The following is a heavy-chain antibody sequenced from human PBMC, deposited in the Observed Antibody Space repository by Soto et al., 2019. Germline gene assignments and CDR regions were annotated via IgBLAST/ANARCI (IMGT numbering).Heavy chain of an antibody. V-gene: IGHV3-33*01. J-gene: IGHJ6*02. CDR2: IWYDGSNK. CDR1: GFTFSSYG. CDR3: ARGYSSGWNYYYYYGMDV. Sequence: GGSLRLSCAASGFTFSSYGMHWVRQAPGKGLEWVAVIWYDGSNKYYADSVKGRFTISRDNSKNTLYLQMNSLRAEDTAVYYCARGYSSGWNYYYYYGMDVWGQGTTVTVSS. D-gene: IGHD6-19*01.